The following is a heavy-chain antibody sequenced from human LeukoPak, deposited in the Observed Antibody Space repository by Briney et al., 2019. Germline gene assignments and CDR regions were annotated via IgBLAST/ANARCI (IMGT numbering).Heavy chain of an antibody. D-gene: IGHD4-17*01. J-gene: IGHJ6*03. Sequence: GGSLRLSCPASGLTFGNYGLSWVRQAPGKGLEWVAFIRSEAYGGTTDHAASVQGRLTISRDDSKSMAYLQMNSLKTEDTAVYYCTTVTTGYYYYYMDVWGKGTTVTVSS. CDR2: IRSEAYGGTT. V-gene: IGHV3-49*04. CDR3: TTVTTGYYYYYMDV. CDR1: GLTFGNYG.